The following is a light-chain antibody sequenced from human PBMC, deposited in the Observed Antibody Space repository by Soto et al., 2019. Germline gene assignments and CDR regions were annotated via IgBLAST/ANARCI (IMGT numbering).Light chain of an antibody. CDR3: QQYNHWPLS. CDR1: QGLGTN. Sequence: TVMTQSPATLSVSPGERATLSCRASQGLGTNLAWYQQRPGQAPRLLIYAASTRATGVTARFSGSGSETEFTLTITTLQSEDFAVYYCQQYNHWPLSFGVGTKVEIK. V-gene: IGKV3-15*01. J-gene: IGKJ4*01. CDR2: AAS.